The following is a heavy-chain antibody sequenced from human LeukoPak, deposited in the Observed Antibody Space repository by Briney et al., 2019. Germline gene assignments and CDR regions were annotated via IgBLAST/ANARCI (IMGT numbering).Heavy chain of an antibody. J-gene: IGHJ4*02. CDR3: ARGPHVDIVATLDY. Sequence: ASVKVSCKASGYSFTNYYIYWVRQAPGQGLEWMGIINPSGGSTSYAQKFQGRVTMTRDTSTSTVYMELSSLRSEDTAVYYCARGPHVDIVATLDYWGQGTLVTVSS. V-gene: IGHV1-46*01. CDR2: INPSGGST. D-gene: IGHD5-12*01. CDR1: GYSFTNYY.